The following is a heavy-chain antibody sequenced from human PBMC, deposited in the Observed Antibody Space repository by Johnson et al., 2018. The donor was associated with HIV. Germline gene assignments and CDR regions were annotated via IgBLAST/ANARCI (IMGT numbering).Heavy chain of an antibody. V-gene: IGHV3-30-3*01. D-gene: IGHD5-12*01. Sequence: QVQLVESGGGVVQPGRSLRLSCAASGFSFSNYAMHWVRQAPGKGLEWVAVISYDGSNKYYVDSVKGRFTISRDNSKNTLYLQMNSMSTEEPAVYYCARVQVAMATIGYAFDIWGQGTMVTVSS. J-gene: IGHJ3*02. CDR1: GFSFSNYA. CDR3: ARVQVAMATIGYAFDI. CDR2: ISYDGSNK.